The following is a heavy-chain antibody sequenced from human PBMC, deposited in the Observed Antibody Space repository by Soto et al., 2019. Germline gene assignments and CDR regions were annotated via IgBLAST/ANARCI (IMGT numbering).Heavy chain of an antibody. D-gene: IGHD3-3*01. CDR1: GFTFSSYA. J-gene: IGHJ4*02. V-gene: IGHV3-23*01. CDR2: ISGSGGST. CDR3: ANHIVPYYDFWSGYSRGYYFDY. Sequence: EVQLLESGGGLVQPGGSLRLSCAASGFTFSSYAMSWVRQAPGKGLEWVSAISGSGGSTYYADSVKGRFTISRDNSKNTLYLQMTSLRAEDTAVYYCANHIVPYYDFWSGYSRGYYFDYWGQGTLVTVSS.